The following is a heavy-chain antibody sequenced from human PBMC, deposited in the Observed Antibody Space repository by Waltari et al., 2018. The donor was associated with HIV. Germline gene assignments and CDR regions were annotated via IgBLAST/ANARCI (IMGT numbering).Heavy chain of an antibody. J-gene: IGHJ5*02. V-gene: IGHV7-4-1*02. CDR1: GYKFTNYA. D-gene: IGHD3-3*02. CDR2: INTNTGNP. CDR3: AKLGMKNWFDP. Sequence: QVQLVQSGSELKKPGDSVKISCRASGYKFTNYAMHWVRQAPGQGPEGMGWINTNTGNPTYAQGFTGRFVFSLDTSVSTAYLQINSLKAEDTAVYYCAKLGMKNWFDPWGQGTLVTVSS.